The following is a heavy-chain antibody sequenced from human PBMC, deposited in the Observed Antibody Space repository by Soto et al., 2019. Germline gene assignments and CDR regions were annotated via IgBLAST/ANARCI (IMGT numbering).Heavy chain of an antibody. D-gene: IGHD1-1*01. V-gene: IGHV4-30-2*01. CDR1: GGSISSGGYS. CDR2: IYHSGST. CDR3: ARDGNWNEHYYYYGMDV. Sequence: KTSETLSLTCAVSGGSISSGGYSWSWIRQPPGKGLEWIGYIYHSGSTYYNPSLKSRVTISVDRSKNQFSLKLSSVTAADTAVYYCARDGNWNEHYYYYGMDVWGQGTTVTVSS. J-gene: IGHJ6*02.